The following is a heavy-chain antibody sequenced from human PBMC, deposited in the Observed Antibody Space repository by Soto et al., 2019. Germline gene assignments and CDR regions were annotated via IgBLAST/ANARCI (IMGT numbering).Heavy chain of an antibody. Sequence: EVQLVESGGALVQPGGSLRLSCAASGFTFSNYWMHWVRQAPGKGLVWISRMNSDGSNTVYADAVKGRFTISRDNAKNTLYLQMNSLRDEDTAVYYCATSKVGVSNGPTTYWGQGTLVTVSS. CDR2: MNSDGSNT. J-gene: IGHJ4*02. CDR1: GFTFSNYW. V-gene: IGHV3-74*01. CDR3: ATSKVGVSNGPTTY. D-gene: IGHD1-26*01.